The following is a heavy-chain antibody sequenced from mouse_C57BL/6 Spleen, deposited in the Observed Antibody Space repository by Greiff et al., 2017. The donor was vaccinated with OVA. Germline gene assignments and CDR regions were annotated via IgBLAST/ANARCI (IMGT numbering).Heavy chain of an antibody. D-gene: IGHD1-1*01. Sequence: QVTLKVSGPGILQPSQTLSLTCSFSGFSLSTFGMGVGWIRQPSGKGLEWLAHIWWDDDKYYNPALKSRLTISKDTSKNQVFLKIANVDTADTATYYCARIGDTTVVDWYFDVWGTGTTVTVSS. CDR1: GFSLSTFGMG. CDR3: ARIGDTTVVDWYFDV. CDR2: IWWDDDK. J-gene: IGHJ1*03. V-gene: IGHV8-8*01.